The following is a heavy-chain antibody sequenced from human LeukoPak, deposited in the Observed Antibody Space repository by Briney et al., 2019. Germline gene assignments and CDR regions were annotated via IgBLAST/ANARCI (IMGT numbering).Heavy chain of an antibody. CDR2: INHSGST. J-gene: IGHJ4*02. CDR3: AREDVLLWFGELLRGYYFDY. V-gene: IGHV4-34*01. D-gene: IGHD3-10*01. Sequence: SETLSLTCAVYGGSFSGYYWSWIRQPPGKGLEWIGEINHSGSTNYNPSLKSRVTISVDTSKNQFSLKLSSVTAADTAVYYCAREDVLLWFGELLRGYYFDYWGQGTLVTVSS. CDR1: GGSFSGYY.